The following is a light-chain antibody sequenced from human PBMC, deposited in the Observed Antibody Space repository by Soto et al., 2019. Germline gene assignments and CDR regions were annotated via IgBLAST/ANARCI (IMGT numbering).Light chain of an antibody. CDR2: GAS. V-gene: IGKV3D-20*02. CDR1: QSVSSRY. J-gene: IGKJ2*01. CDR3: QQRSNWPS. Sequence: EIVLTQSPGTLSLSPGERATLSCRASQSVSSRYLAWYQQKPGQAPRLLIYGASSRATGIPARFSGSGSGTDFTLTISSLEPEDFAVYYCQQRSNWPSFGQGTKLEIK.